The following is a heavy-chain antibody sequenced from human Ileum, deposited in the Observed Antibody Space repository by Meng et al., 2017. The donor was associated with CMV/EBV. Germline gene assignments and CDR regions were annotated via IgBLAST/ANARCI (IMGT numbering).Heavy chain of an antibody. CDR2: IYHSGST. V-gene: IGHV4-38-2*02. J-gene: IGHJ4*02. CDR1: GYSISSGYY. D-gene: IGHD6-19*01. CDR3: ARGTGYSSGWTTIHY. Sequence: SETLSLTCTVSGYSISSGYYWGWIRQPPGKGLEWIGSIYHSGSTYYNPSLKSRVTISVDTSKNQFSLKLSSVTAADTAVYYCARGTGYSSGWTTIHYWGQGTLVTVSS.